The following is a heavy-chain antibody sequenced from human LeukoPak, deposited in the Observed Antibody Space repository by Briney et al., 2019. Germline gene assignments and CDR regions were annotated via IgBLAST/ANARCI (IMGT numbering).Heavy chain of an antibody. D-gene: IGHD4-23*01. CDR3: ARGIRYGGNSDYYGMDV. J-gene: IGHJ6*02. V-gene: IGHV1-69*13. CDR2: IIPIFGTA. Sequence: GASVKVSCKASGGTFSSYAISWVRQAPGQGLEWMGGIIPIFGTANYAQKFQGRVTITADESTSTAYMELSSLRSEDTAVYYCARGIRYGGNSDYYGMDVWGQGTTVTVSS. CDR1: GGTFSSYA.